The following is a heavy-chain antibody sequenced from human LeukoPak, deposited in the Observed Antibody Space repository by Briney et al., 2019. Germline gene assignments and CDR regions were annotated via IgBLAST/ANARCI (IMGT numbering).Heavy chain of an antibody. V-gene: IGHV3-21*01. D-gene: IGHD1-26*01. CDR1: GFTFSSYS. Sequence: GGSLRLSCAASGFTFSSYSMNWVRQAPGKGLEWVSSISSSSSYIYYADSVKGRFTISRDNAKNSPYLQMNSLRAEDTAVYYCASREGLVGATHYWSQGTLVTVSS. CDR3: ASREGLVGATHY. CDR2: ISSSSSYI. J-gene: IGHJ4*02.